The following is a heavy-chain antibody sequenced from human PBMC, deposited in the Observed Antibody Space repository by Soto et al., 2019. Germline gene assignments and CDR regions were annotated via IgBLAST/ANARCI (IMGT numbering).Heavy chain of an antibody. J-gene: IGHJ4*02. D-gene: IGHD3-16*01. CDR3: ARALRTLDS. Sequence: SETLSLTCAVYGGSFSGYYWSWIRQPPGKGLEWIGEINHSGRTNYNPSLKSRVTISVDTSKHTSKNQFSLKLNSVTAADTAVYYCARALRTLDSWGQGTLVTVSS. V-gene: IGHV4-34*01. CDR2: INHSGRT. CDR1: GGSFSGYY.